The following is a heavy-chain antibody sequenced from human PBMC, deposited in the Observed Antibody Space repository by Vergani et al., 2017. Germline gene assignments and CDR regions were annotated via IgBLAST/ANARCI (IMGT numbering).Heavy chain of an antibody. V-gene: IGHV4-61*02. D-gene: IGHD3-16*01. J-gene: IGHJ5*02. CDR2: IYTSGST. CDR3: ARGGGRNWFDP. CDR1: GGSISSGSYY. Sequence: QVQLQESGPGLVKPSQTLSLTCTVSGGSISSGSYYWSWIRQPAGKGLEWIGRIYTSGSTNYNPSLKSRVTITVDTSKNQFSLKLSSVAAADTAVYYCARGGGRNWFDPWGRGTLVTVSS.